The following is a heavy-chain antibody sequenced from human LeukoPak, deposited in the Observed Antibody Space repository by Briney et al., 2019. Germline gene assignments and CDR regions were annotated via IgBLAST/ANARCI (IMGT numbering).Heavy chain of an antibody. D-gene: IGHD2-15*01. CDR2: IWYDGSNK. CDR3: ARDGSSAYYYGMDV. CDR1: GFTFSSYV. V-gene: IGHV3-33*01. Sequence: GGSLRLSCVASGFTFSSYVMHWVRQAPGKGLEGVAVIWYDGSNKFYTDSVKGRFTISRDNSKNTLYLQMNSLRAEDTAVYYCARDGSSAYYYGMDVWGQGTTVTVSS. J-gene: IGHJ6*02.